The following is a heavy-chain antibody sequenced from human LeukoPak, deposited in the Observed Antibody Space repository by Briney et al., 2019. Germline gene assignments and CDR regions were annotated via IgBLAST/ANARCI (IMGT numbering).Heavy chain of an antibody. D-gene: IGHD5-12*01. Sequence: GGSLRLSCAASGFTFSSYWMSWVRQAPGKGLEWVANIKQHGSEKYYVDSVKGRFTISRDNAKNSLYLQMNNLRAEDTAVYYCARDWLGLYFDYWDQGTLVTVSS. V-gene: IGHV3-7*01. CDR1: GFTFSSYW. J-gene: IGHJ4*02. CDR3: ARDWLGLYFDY. CDR2: IKQHGSEK.